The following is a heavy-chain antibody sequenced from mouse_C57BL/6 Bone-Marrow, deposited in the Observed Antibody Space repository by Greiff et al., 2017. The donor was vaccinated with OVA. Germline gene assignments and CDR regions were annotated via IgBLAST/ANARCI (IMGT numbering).Heavy chain of an antibody. J-gene: IGHJ4*01. CDR1: GFTFSDAW. CDR3: TRLSNYVFYAMDY. D-gene: IGHD2-5*01. CDR2: IRNKANNHAT. Sequence: EVKVEESGGGLVQPGGSMKLSCAASGFTFSDAWMDWVRQSPEKGLEWVAEIRNKANNHATYYAESVKGRFTISRDDSKSSVYLQMNSLRAKDTGIYYCTRLSNYVFYAMDYWGQGTSVTVSS. V-gene: IGHV6-6*01.